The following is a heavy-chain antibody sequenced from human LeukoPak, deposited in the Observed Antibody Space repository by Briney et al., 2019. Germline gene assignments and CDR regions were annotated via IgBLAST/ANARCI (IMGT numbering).Heavy chain of an antibody. D-gene: IGHD6-19*01. J-gene: IGHJ5*02. CDR2: IYYSGSA. CDR3: ARDRENRYSSGWYEFDP. Sequence: SETLSLTCTVSGGSISSYYWPWIRQPPGKGLEWIGYIYYSGSANYNPSLKSRITISVDMSKNQFSLKLRSVTAADTAVYYCARDRENRYSSGWYEFDPWGQGTLVTVSS. V-gene: IGHV4-59*01. CDR1: GGSISSYY.